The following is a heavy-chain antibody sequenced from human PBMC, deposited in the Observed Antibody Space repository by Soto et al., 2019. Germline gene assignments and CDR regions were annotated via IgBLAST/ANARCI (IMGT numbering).Heavy chain of an antibody. CDR3: ASVPIWCGSSSCYTEGFDS. V-gene: IGHV3-23*01. J-gene: IGHJ4*02. CDR1: GFVFSDYA. D-gene: IGHD2-2*01. CDR2: ISGGGSDT. Sequence: EVQLLDSGGGGVQPGGSLRLSCVASGFVFSDYAMSWVRQAPGKGLEWVSAISGGGSDTDYADSVTGWFTVSRVNSESTLYLQMNTLRAEDTALYYCASVPIWCGSSSCYTEGFDSWGQGTLVTVSS.